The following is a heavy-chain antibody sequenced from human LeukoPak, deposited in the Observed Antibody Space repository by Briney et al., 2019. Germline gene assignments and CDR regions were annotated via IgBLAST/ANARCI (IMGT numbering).Heavy chain of an antibody. V-gene: IGHV3-30*19. CDR1: GFTFSSYG. CDR2: ISYDGSNK. J-gene: IGHJ4*02. CDR3: ARESGSYAGGFDY. D-gene: IGHD1-26*01. Sequence: GGSLRLSCAASGFTFSSYGIHWVRQAPGKGLEWVAVISYDGSNKYYADSVKGRFTISRDNSKNTLYLQMNSLRAEDTAVYYCARESGSYAGGFDYWGQGTLVTVSS.